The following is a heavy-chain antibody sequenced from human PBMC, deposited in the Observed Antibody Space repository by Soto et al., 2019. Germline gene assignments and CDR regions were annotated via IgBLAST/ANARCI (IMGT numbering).Heavy chain of an antibody. CDR2: IKPDGSDK. V-gene: IGHV3-7*02. CDR3: ARGSSNAFDI. Sequence: EVQLVESGGGLVQPGESLRLSCAASGFSFYNYWMNWVRQAPGKGPEWVANIKPDGSDKNYVDSVKGRFTISRDNAKNSLFLQRNSLRAEDTAVYYCARGSSNAFDIWGQGTMVTVSS. J-gene: IGHJ3*02. CDR1: GFSFYNYW.